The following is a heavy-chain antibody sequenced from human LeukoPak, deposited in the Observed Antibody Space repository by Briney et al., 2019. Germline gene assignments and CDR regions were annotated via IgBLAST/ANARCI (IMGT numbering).Heavy chain of an antibody. CDR1: GFTLSSYA. D-gene: IGHD6-6*01. CDR2: ISASGGST. Sequence: GGSLGLSCAASGFTLSSYAMSWVRQAPGKGLEWVSLISASGGSTYYADSVKGRFTISRDNSKNTLYLQMNSLRAEDTAVYYCARDLYSSSSDYWGQGTLVTVSS. V-gene: IGHV3-23*01. J-gene: IGHJ4*02. CDR3: ARDLYSSSSDY.